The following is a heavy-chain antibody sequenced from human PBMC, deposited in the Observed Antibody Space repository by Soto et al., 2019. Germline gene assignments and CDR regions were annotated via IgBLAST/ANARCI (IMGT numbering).Heavy chain of an antibody. J-gene: IGHJ4*02. CDR2: INAYNGNT. V-gene: IGHV1-18*01. Sequence: QVQLMQSGAEVKKPGASVKVSCKASGYTFTNYGFSWVRQAPGQGLEWMGWINAYNGNTNYAQKFQGRVTVTKDTSTSTANMGRGGLRFDDRAGYCWGRGGGGDYAFEYWGRGTLVTVSS. CDR1: GYTFTNYG. CDR3: GRGGGGDYAFEY. D-gene: IGHD4-17*01.